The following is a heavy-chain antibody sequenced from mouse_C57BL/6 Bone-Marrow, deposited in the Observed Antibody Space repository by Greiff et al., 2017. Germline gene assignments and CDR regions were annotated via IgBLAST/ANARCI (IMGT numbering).Heavy chain of an antibody. J-gene: IGHJ1*03. V-gene: IGHV1-54*01. CDR2: INPGSGGT. Sequence: QVQLQQSGAELVRPGTSVTVSCKASGYAFPHYLLEWVKPRPGQGLAWVGVINPGSGGTNHNAQFKGKATLTADKSSSTAYMQLSSLTSEDSAVYCCARRDDGYYRRYFDGWGTGTTVTVSS. CDR3: ARRDDGYYRRYFDG. CDR1: GYAFPHYL. D-gene: IGHD2-3*01.